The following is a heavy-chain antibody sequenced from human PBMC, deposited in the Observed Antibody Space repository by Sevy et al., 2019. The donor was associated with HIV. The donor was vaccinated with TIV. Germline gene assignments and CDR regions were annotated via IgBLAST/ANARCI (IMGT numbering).Heavy chain of an antibody. CDR1: GFTFSNYN. Sequence: GGSLRLSCAASGFTFSNYNMNWVRQAPGKGLEWVSSISSSSRYIYYADSMKGRFTISRDNAKNSLYLQMNSLRAEDTAVYYCARVVAYCSGASCFPGYYYGMDVWGQGTTVTVSS. CDR2: ISSSSRYI. D-gene: IGHD2-15*01. CDR3: ARVVAYCSGASCFPGYYYGMDV. V-gene: IGHV3-21*01. J-gene: IGHJ6*02.